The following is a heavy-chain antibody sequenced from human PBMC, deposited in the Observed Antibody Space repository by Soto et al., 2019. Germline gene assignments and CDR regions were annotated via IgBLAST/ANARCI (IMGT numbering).Heavy chain of an antibody. CDR1: GFTFRSYG. CDR2: ISYDGSNK. D-gene: IGHD4-4*01. J-gene: IGHJ4*02. CDR3: AKEKRNYASPYFDY. V-gene: IGHV3-30*18. Sequence: GGSLRLSCAASGFTFRSYGMHWVRQAPGKGLEWVAVISYDGSNKNYADSVKGQFTISRDNSKNTLYLQMNSLRPEDTALYYCAKEKRNYASPYFDYWGQGTLVTVSS.